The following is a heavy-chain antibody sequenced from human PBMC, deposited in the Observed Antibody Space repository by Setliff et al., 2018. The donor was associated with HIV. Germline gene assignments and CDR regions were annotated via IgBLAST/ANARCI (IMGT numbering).Heavy chain of an antibody. V-gene: IGHV3-74*01. CDR3: ARVAYSSGWYVGY. D-gene: IGHD6-19*01. Sequence: QPGGSLRLSCAASGFTFSNAWMTWVRQAPGKGLEWVSVIYSDGSNTYYADSVKGRFTISRDNAKNELYLQMNSLRAEDTAVYYCARVAYSSGWYVGYWGQGTLVTVSS. CDR1: GFTFSNAW. J-gene: IGHJ4*02. CDR2: IYSDGSNT.